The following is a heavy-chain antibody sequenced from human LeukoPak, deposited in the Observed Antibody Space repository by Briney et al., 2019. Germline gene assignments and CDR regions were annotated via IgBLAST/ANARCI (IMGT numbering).Heavy chain of an antibody. CDR3: ARGVGVLLAYYFDY. J-gene: IGHJ4*02. V-gene: IGHV4-34*01. D-gene: IGHD3-10*01. CDR1: GGSFSTYY. Sequence: PSETLSLTCAVYGGSFSTYYWSWIRQPPGKGLEWIGEINHSGSTNYNPSLKSRVTISVDTSKNQSSLKLSSVTAADTAVYYCARGVGVLLAYYFDYWGQGTLVTVSS. CDR2: INHSGST.